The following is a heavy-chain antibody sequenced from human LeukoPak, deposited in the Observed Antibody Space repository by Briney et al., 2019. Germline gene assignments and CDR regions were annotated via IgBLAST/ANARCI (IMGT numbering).Heavy chain of an antibody. D-gene: IGHD5-24*01. CDR2: ISYDGSNK. CDR1: GFTFSSYA. V-gene: IGHV3-30-3*01. Sequence: PGRSLRLSCAASGFTFSSYAMHWVRQAPGKGLEWVAVISYDGSNKYYADSVKGRFTISRDNSKNTLYLQMNSLRAEDTAVYYCARDGTEVAPPPDYWGQGTLVTVSS. J-gene: IGHJ4*02. CDR3: ARDGTEVAPPPDY.